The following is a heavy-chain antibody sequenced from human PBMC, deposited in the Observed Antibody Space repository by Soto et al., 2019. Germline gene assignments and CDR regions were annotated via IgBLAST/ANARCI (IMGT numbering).Heavy chain of an antibody. Sequence: HVQLVESGGGVVQPGNSLRLSCAASGFTFGSYVMNWVRQAPGKGLEWVAVMSYDGVNKYYADFVKGRFTISRDNSKNTLYLQMNSLRAEDTAVYYCARHSDGFDIWGQGTMVTVSS. CDR1: GFTFGSYV. CDR3: ARHSDGFDI. CDR2: MSYDGVNK. J-gene: IGHJ3*02. V-gene: IGHV3-30-3*01.